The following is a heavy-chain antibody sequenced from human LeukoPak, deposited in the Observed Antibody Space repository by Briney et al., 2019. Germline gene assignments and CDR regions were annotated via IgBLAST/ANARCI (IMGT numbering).Heavy chain of an antibody. CDR2: IYHSGST. D-gene: IGHD4-11*01. CDR1: GGSISSGGYS. Sequence: SQTLSLTCAVSGGSISSGGYSWSWIRQPPGKGLEWIGYIYHSGSTYYNPSLKSRVTISVDTSKNQFSLKLSSVTAADTAVYYCATSNDYSNYKLDYWGQGTLVTVSS. V-gene: IGHV4-30-2*01. CDR3: ATSNDYSNYKLDY. J-gene: IGHJ4*02.